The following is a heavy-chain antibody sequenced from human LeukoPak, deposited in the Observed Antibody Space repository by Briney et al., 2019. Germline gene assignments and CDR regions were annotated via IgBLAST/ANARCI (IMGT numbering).Heavy chain of an antibody. J-gene: IGHJ6*03. CDR3: ARLGQYSSSWYYMDV. V-gene: IGHV5-51*01. CDR1: GYSFTSYW. D-gene: IGHD6-13*01. Sequence: GESLKISCKGSGYSFTSYWIGWVRQMPGKGLEWMVIIYPGDSDTRYSPSFQGQVTISADKSISTAYLQWSSLKASDTAMYYCARLGQYSSSWYYMDVWGKGTTVTVSS. CDR2: IYPGDSDT.